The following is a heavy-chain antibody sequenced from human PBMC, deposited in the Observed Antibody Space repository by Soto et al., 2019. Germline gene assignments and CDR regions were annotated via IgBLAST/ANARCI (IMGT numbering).Heavy chain of an antibody. CDR3: AKADYSYSWAPGDY. Sequence: EVQVLESGGGLVQPGGSLRLSCVISRLTFSNYALNWVRQAPGKGLGWVSSISGIGDTTYYADSVKGRFTISRDNSKNTLYLQMNSLRVEDTALYYCAKADYSYSWAPGDYWGQGTLVTVSS. D-gene: IGHD6-13*01. V-gene: IGHV3-23*01. CDR2: ISGIGDTT. CDR1: RLTFSNYA. J-gene: IGHJ4*02.